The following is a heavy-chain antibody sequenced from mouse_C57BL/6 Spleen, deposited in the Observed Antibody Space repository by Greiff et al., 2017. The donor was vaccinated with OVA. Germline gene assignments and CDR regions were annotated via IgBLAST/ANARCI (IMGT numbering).Heavy chain of an antibody. CDR2: IYPYNGVS. V-gene: IGHV1-31*01. Sequence: EVRLVESGPELVKPGASVKISCKASGYSFTGYYMHWVKQSHGNILDWIGYIYPYNGVSSYNQKFKGKATLTVDKSSSTAYMELRSLTSEDSAVYYCASEDYYGSSSWFAYWGQGTLVTVSA. CDR3: ASEDYYGSSSWFAY. J-gene: IGHJ3*01. CDR1: GYSFTGYY. D-gene: IGHD1-1*01.